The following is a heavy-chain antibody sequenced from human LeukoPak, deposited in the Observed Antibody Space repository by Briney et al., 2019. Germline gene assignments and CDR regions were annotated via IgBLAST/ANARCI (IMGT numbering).Heavy chain of an antibody. V-gene: IGHV1-24*01. J-gene: IGHJ4*02. CDR3: ARDWVATIGGIEDFDY. Sequence: ASVKVSCKVSGYTLTELSMHWVRQAPGKGLEWMGGFDPEDGETIYAQKLQGRVTMTTDTSTSTAYMELRSLRSDDTAVYYCARDWVATIGGIEDFDYWGQGTLVTVSS. D-gene: IGHD5-12*01. CDR2: FDPEDGET. CDR1: GYTLTELS.